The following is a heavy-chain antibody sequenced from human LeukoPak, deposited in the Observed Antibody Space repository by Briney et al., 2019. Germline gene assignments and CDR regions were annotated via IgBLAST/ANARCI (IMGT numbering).Heavy chain of an antibody. CDR1: GFTFSSYS. D-gene: IGHD5-18*01. V-gene: IGHV3-21*01. CDR2: ISSSSSYI. J-gene: IGHJ4*02. Sequence: GGSLRLSCAASGFTFSSYSMNWVRQAPGKGLEWVSSISSSSSYIYYADSVKGRFTISRDKAKNSLYLQMNSLRAEDTAVYYCARARHEYSYDIDYWGQGTLVTVSS. CDR3: ARARHEYSYDIDY.